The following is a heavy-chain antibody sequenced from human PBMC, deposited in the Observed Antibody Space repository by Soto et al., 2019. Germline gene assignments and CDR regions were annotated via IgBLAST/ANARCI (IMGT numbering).Heavy chain of an antibody. J-gene: IGHJ6*02. D-gene: IGHD6-19*01. CDR2: IWYDGSNE. V-gene: IGHV3-33*01. CDR3: ARDDIPGRAVAIYGMDV. CDR1: GFTFSNYG. Sequence: GGSLRLSCAASGFTFSNYGMHWVRQAPGKGLEWVAVIWYDGSNEYYADSVEGRFTISRDNSKNTLYLQMNSLRAEDTAVYYCARDDIPGRAVAIYGMDVWGQGTTVTVSS.